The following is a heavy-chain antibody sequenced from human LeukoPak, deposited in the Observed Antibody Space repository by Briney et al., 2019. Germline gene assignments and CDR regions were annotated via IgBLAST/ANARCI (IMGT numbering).Heavy chain of an antibody. CDR2: ISGSGGST. D-gene: IGHD2-2*01. J-gene: IGHJ6*02. CDR3: AKDRGSSTSRYYYGMDV. V-gene: IGHV3-23*01. Sequence: GGSLRLSCAASRFTFSSYAMSWVRQAPGKGLEWVSAISGSGGSTYYADSVKGRFTISRDNSKNTLYLQMNSLRAEDTAVYYCAKDRGSSTSRYYYGMDVWGQGTTVTVSS. CDR1: RFTFSSYA.